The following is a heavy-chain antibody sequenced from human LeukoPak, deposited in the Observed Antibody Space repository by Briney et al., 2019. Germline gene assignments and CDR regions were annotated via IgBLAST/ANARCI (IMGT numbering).Heavy chain of an antibody. CDR1: GYTFTGYY. CDR2: INPNSGGT. V-gene: IGHV1-2*02. CDR3: ARDLYYGSGSVGY. D-gene: IGHD3-10*01. J-gene: IGHJ4*02. Sequence: GASVKVSCKASGYTFTGYYMHWVRQAPGQGLEWMGWINPNSGGTNYAQKFQGRVIMTRDTSISTAYMELSRLRSDDTAVYYCARDLYYGSGSVGYWGQGTLVTVSS.